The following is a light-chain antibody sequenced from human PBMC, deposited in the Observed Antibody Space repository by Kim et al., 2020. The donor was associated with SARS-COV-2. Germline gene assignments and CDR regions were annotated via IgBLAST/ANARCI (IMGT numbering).Light chain of an antibody. J-gene: IGKJ1*01. V-gene: IGKV1-39*01. CDR2: AAS. CDR3: QQSYNTPRT. Sequence: ASAGDRVTITCRASQSISTYLNWYQQKPGKAPKFLIYAASTLQSGVPTRFSGSGSGTDFTLTITNLQPDDLATYYCQQSYNTPRTFGQGTKVDIK. CDR1: QSISTY.